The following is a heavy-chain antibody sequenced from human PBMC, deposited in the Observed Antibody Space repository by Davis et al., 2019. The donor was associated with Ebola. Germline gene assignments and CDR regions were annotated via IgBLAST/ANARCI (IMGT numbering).Heavy chain of an antibody. D-gene: IGHD3-22*01. J-gene: IGHJ4*02. CDR2: ISSSGSTI. CDR3: AKDGSGITMIGYYFDY. V-gene: IGHV3-11*01. CDR1: GFTFSDYY. Sequence: GGSLRLSCAASGFTFSDYYMSWIRQAPGKGLEWVSYISSSGSTIYYADSVKGRFTISRDNSKNTLYLQMNSLRAEDTAVYYCAKDGSGITMIGYYFDYWGQGTLVTVSS.